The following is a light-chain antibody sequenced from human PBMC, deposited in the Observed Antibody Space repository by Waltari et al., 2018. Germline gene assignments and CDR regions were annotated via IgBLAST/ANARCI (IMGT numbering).Light chain of an antibody. J-gene: IGLJ1*01. V-gene: IGLV2-14*01. Sequence: QAALTQSPSVSGSPGQSVTISCTGTSSYIGGYKRVSWYQQHPGKAPKLMIYEVSNRPSGVSDRFSGSKSGNTASLIISGLQAEDEADYYCSSYASSSTYIFGAGTRLTVL. CDR3: SSYASSSTYI. CDR1: SSYIGGYKR. CDR2: EVS.